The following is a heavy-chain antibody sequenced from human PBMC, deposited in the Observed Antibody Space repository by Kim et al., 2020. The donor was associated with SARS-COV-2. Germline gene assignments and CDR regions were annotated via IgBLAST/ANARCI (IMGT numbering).Heavy chain of an antibody. CDR1: GGSISSSSYY. V-gene: IGHV4-39*07. Sequence: SETLSLTCTVSGGSISSSSYYWGWIRQPPGKGLEWIGSIYYSGSTYYNPSLKSRVTISVDTSKNQFSLKLSSVTAADTAVYYCARATIAAVGVDYWGQGTLVTVSS. CDR2: IYYSGST. CDR3: ARATIAAVGVDY. J-gene: IGHJ4*02. D-gene: IGHD6-13*01.